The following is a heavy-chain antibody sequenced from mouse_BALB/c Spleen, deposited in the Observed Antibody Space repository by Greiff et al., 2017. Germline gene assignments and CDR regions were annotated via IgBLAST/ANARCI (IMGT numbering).Heavy chain of an antibody. J-gene: IGHJ1*01. CDR2: ISYSGST. Sequence: DVQLQESGPGLVKPSQSLSLTCTVTGYSITSDYAWNWIRQFPGNKLEWMGYISYSGSTSYNPSLKSRISITRDTSKNQFFLQLNSVTTEDTATYYCARRNYGSSPYWYFDVWGAGTTVTVSS. CDR1: GYSITSDYA. CDR3: ARRNYGSSPYWYFDV. V-gene: IGHV3-2*02. D-gene: IGHD1-1*01.